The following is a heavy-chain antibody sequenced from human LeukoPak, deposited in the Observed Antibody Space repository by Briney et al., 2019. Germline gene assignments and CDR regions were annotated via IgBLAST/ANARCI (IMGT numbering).Heavy chain of an antibody. CDR3: ARDSQIAVAGTLDY. D-gene: IGHD6-19*01. CDR2: INPNSGGT. V-gene: IGHV1-2*02. J-gene: IGHJ4*02. Sequence: GASVKVSCKASGYTFTGYYMHWVRQAPGQGLEWMGWINPNSGGTNYAQKFQGRVTMTRDTSISTAYMELSRLRSDDTAVYYCARDSQIAVAGTLDYWGQGTLVTVSS. CDR1: GYTFTGYY.